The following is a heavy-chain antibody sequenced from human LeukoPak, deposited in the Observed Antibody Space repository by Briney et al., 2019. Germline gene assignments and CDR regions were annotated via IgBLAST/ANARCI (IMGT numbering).Heavy chain of an antibody. CDR2: ISSSSSYI. Sequence: GGSLRLSCASSGFTFSSYSMNWVRQAPGKGLEWVSSISSSSSYIYYADSVKGRFTISRDNAKNSLYLQMNSLRAEDTAVYYCARDLSEFSGYSYGPRYHFDYWGQGTLVTVSS. D-gene: IGHD5-18*01. CDR1: GFTFSSYS. V-gene: IGHV3-21*01. J-gene: IGHJ4*02. CDR3: ARDLSEFSGYSYGPRYHFDY.